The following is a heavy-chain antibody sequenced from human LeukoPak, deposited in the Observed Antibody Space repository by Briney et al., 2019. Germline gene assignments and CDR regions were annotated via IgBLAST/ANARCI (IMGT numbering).Heavy chain of an antibody. J-gene: IGHJ4*02. CDR1: GFTFSSYG. CDR2: IRYDGSNK. D-gene: IGHD2-2*01. V-gene: IGHV3-30*02. CDR3: AKFTVPAAIHDY. Sequence: GGSLRLSCAASGFTFSSYGMHWVRQAPGKGLEWVAFIRYDGSNKYYADSVKGRFTISRDNSKNTLYLQMNSLRAEDTAVYYCAKFTVPAAIHDYWGQGTLVTVSS.